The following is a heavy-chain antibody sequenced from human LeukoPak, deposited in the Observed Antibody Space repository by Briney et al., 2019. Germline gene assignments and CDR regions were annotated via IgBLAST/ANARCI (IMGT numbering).Heavy chain of an antibody. CDR3: ATDFWSGTNIIDY. J-gene: IGHJ4*02. CDR2: IYHNGST. CDR1: GFSISSGYY. D-gene: IGHD3-3*01. Sequence: SETLSLTCTVSGFSISSGYYWGWIRQPPGKGLEWIGNIYHNGSTDYNPSLKSRVTISVDTSKNQFSLKLSSVTAADTAVYYCATDFWSGTNIIDYWGQGTLVTVSS. V-gene: IGHV4-38-2*02.